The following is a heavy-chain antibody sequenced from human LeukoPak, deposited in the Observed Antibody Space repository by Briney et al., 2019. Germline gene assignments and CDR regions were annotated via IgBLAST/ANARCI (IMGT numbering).Heavy chain of an antibody. J-gene: IGHJ6*02. Sequence: GSLRLSCAASGFTFSSYAMSWVRQAPGKGLEWVSAISGSGGSTNYADSVKGRFTISRDNSKNTLYLQMNSLRAEDTAVYYCAKAGDPALWFGELSINYYYYGMDVWGQGTTVTVSS. CDR2: ISGSGGST. V-gene: IGHV3-23*01. CDR3: AKAGDPALWFGELSINYYYYGMDV. CDR1: GFTFSSYA. D-gene: IGHD3-10*01.